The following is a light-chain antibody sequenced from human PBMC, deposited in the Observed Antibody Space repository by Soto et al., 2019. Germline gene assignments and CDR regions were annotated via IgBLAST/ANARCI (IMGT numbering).Light chain of an antibody. J-gene: IGKJ1*01. V-gene: IGKV2-30*01. CDR1: QSLVYSDVNTY. Sequence: DVVMTQSPLSLPVTLGQPSSISCICSQSLVYSDVNTYLNWFQQRPGQSPRRLIYKVSNRDSGVPDRFSGSGSGTDFTLKISRVEAEDVGVYYCMQGTHWPWTFGQGTKVDI. CDR2: KVS. CDR3: MQGTHWPWT.